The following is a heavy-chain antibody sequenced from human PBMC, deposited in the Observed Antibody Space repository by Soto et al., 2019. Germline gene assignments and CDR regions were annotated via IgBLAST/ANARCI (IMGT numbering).Heavy chain of an antibody. CDR1: GYSINSDYY. CDR3: AKKGYYPSGKINLFDS. Sequence: SETLSLTCAVSGYSINSDYYWGWIRQPPGKGLEWIGSVDHSGRTYYSPSLRSRLTIFIDTSKNQFSLRLTSVTAADTAMYFCAKKGYYPSGKINLFDSWGPGTLVTVS. CDR2: VDHSGRT. J-gene: IGHJ4*02. D-gene: IGHD3-10*01. V-gene: IGHV4-38-2*01.